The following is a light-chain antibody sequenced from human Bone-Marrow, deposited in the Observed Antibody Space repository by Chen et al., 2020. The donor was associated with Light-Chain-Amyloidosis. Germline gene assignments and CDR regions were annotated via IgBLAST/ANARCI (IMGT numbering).Light chain of an antibody. CDR3: QVWDRGIDRPL. CDR2: DDS. Sequence: SYVLTQPSSVSVAPGQTATIACGGNNIGSTSVHWYQQTPGQAPLLVVYDDSDRPSGIPERLSGSNSGNTASLTISWVEDGYEADDDCQVWDRGIDRPLFGGGTKLTVL. CDR1: NIGSTS. V-gene: IGLV3-21*02. J-gene: IGLJ3*02.